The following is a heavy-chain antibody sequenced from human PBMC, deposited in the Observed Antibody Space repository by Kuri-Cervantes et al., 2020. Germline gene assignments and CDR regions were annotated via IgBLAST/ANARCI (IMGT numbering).Heavy chain of an antibody. J-gene: IGHJ4*02. CDR2: ISXXSSYI. CDR3: ARYPGIAGAGTGGFDY. Sequence: GESLKIXCAASGFTFSSYSMNWVRQAXGKGLEWVXSISXXSSYIYYADSVKGRFTISRDNAKXSLYLQMNSLRAEDTAVYYCARYPGIAGAGTGGFDYWGQGALVTVSS. CDR1: GFTFSSYS. V-gene: IGHV3-21*01. D-gene: IGHD6-19*01.